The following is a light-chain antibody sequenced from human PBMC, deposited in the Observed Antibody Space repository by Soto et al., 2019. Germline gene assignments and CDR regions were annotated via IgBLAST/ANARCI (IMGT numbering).Light chain of an antibody. Sequence: DIQMTQSPSTLSASVGARVTITCRASQTITDWLAWYQQKPGKAPKLLIYGASNLESGVPSRFSGSGSGTEFTLTISSLQSDDFASYYCQQYNRYWTFGEGTKVDIK. J-gene: IGKJ1*01. CDR2: GAS. CDR1: QTITDW. V-gene: IGKV1-5*01. CDR3: QQYNRYWT.